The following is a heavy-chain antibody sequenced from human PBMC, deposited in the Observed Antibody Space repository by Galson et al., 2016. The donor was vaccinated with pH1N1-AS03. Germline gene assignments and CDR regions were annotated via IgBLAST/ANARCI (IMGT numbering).Heavy chain of an antibody. CDR3: AKVGGVFDWNDYNYMDV. CDR1: GFNFDKYT. V-gene: IGHV3-21*01. Sequence: SLRLSCAASGFNFDKYTMTWVRQAPGKGLEWISSISSNSASKYYADSLKGRFTVSRDNAKNSLYLQMDSLSAEDTAVYYCAKVGGVFDWNDYNYMDVWGTGTTVTVAS. D-gene: IGHD1-1*01. CDR2: ISSNSASK. J-gene: IGHJ6*03.